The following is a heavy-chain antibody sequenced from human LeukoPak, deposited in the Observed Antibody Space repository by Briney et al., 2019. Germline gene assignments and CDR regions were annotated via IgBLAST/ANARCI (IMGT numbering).Heavy chain of an antibody. J-gene: IGHJ4*02. CDR3: ATIAGSSSF. D-gene: IGHD6-6*01. V-gene: IGHV4-59*08. Sequence: SETLSLTCTVSGGSMNAYYWTWFRQPPRKGLEWIGYIYYSGSTNYNPSLKSRLSISVDTSNNQFSLKLSSVTAADTAVYYCATIAGSSSFWGQGTLVTVSS. CDR1: GGSMNAYY. CDR2: IYYSGST.